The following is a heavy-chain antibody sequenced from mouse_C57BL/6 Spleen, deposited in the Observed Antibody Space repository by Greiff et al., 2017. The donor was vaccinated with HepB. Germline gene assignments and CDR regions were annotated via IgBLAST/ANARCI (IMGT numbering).Heavy chain of an antibody. J-gene: IGHJ3*01. CDR1: GFTFSSYG. CDR3: ARQGHQGGFAY. Sequence: DVKLVESGGDLVKPGGSLKLSCAASGFTFSSYGMSWVRQTPDKRLEWVATISSGGSYTYYPDSVKGRFTISRDNAKNTLYLQMSSLKSEDTAMYYCARQGHQGGFAYWGQGTLVTVSA. CDR2: ISSGGSYT. V-gene: IGHV5-6*02.